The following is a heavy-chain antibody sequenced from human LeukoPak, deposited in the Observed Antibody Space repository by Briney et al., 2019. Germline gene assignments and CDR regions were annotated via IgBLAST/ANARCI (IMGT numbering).Heavy chain of an antibody. V-gene: IGHV1-69*01. Sequence: SSVKVSCKASGGTFSSYAISWVRQAPGQGLEWMGGIIPIFGTANYAQKFQGRVTITADESTSTAYMELSSLRSEDTPVYYCASHSSGWYRFFDYWGQGTLVTVSS. CDR3: ASHSSGWYRFFDY. CDR1: GGTFSSYA. CDR2: IIPIFGTA. J-gene: IGHJ4*02. D-gene: IGHD6-19*01.